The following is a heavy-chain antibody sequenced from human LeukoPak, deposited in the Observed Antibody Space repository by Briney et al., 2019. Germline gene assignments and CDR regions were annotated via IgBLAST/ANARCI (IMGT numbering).Heavy chain of an antibody. Sequence: GGSLRLSCAASGFTFSYYYMGWIRQAPGKGLEWGSYISSSGSTIYYADSVKGRFTISRDNAKNSLYLQMNSLRAEDTAVYYCARERYYGSGSYYTDYWGQGTLVTVSS. J-gene: IGHJ4*02. CDR2: ISSSGSTI. CDR1: GFTFSYYY. V-gene: IGHV3-11*01. CDR3: ARERYYGSGSYYTDY. D-gene: IGHD3-10*01.